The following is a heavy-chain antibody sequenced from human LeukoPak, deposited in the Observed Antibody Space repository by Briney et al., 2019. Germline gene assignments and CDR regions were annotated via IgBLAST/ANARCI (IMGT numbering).Heavy chain of an antibody. CDR3: TTQYSGSYSWFDP. CDR2: IKSKTDGGTT. D-gene: IGHD1-26*01. CDR1: GFTVSSNY. Sequence: GGSLRLSCTASGFTVSSNYMSWVRQAPGKGLEWVGRIKSKTDGGTTDYAAPVKGRFTISRDDSKNTLYLQMNSLKTEDTAVYYCTTQYSGSYSWFDPWGQGTLVTVSS. V-gene: IGHV3-15*01. J-gene: IGHJ5*02.